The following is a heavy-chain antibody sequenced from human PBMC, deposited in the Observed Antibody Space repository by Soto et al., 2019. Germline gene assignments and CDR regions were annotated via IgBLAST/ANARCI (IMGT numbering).Heavy chain of an antibody. Sequence: QVQLVQSGAEVKRPGSSVKVSCKASGDTFNFYSINWVRQAPGLGLEWMGRVNPIVSMSNYAQKFQGRVTMTADKSTMTAYMELSILRSEDTAIYYCGSSYGSGYRAFDYWGQGALVTVSS. CDR2: VNPIVSMS. V-gene: IGHV1-69*02. D-gene: IGHD3-10*01. CDR1: GDTFNFYS. CDR3: GSSYGSGYRAFDY. J-gene: IGHJ4*02.